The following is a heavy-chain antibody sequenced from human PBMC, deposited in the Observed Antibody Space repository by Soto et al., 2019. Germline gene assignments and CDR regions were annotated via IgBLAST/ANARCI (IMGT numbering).Heavy chain of an antibody. D-gene: IGHD2-2*03. J-gene: IGHJ4*02. CDR1: GFNFNTYT. CDR3: ATGYCRSDNCHFTH. Sequence: DVQLVESGGGLVKPGGSLRLSCAASGFNFNTYTMTWVPQAPGKGLEWVSYISGSSETIYYADSVKGRFTISRDNAKNSLYLQMNSLRDEETAVYYCATGYCRSDNCHFTHWGQGTLVTVSS. V-gene: IGHV3-48*02. CDR2: ISGSSETI.